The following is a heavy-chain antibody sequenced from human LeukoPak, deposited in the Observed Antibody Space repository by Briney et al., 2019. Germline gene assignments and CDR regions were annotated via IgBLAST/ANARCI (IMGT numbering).Heavy chain of an antibody. CDR3: AREMNYDDYRTSDY. J-gene: IGHJ4*02. CDR1: GYTFTGYY. CDR2: INPNNGGT. Sequence: ASVKVSCKASGYTFTGYYMHWVRQAPGQGLEWMGWINPNNGGTNYAQNFQGRVTMTRDTSISTVYMELISLRSDDTAVYYCAREMNYDDYRTSDYWGQGTLVTVSS. D-gene: IGHD4-17*01. V-gene: IGHV1-2*02.